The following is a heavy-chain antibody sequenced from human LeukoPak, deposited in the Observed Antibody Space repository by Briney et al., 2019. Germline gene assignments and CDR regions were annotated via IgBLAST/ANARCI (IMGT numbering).Heavy chain of an antibody. Sequence: GGSLRLSCGASVSTFSSSTMNWVRQAPGKGLEWVSSISGTSTYIYYADSVKGRFTVSRDNAQKSLYLQMNSLRAEDTAMYYCAKPTRGIASRGFDFWGQGTLVTVSS. CDR3: AKPTRGIASRGFDF. J-gene: IGHJ4*02. D-gene: IGHD3-10*01. CDR2: ISGTSTYI. V-gene: IGHV3-21*01. CDR1: VSTFSSST.